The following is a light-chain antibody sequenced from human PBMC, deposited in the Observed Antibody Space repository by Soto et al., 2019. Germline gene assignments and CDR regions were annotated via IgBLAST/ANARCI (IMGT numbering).Light chain of an antibody. CDR1: QSLLHSNGYNY. CDR2: LGS. Sequence: IVMTQSPLSLPVPPGEPASISCKSSQSLLHSNGYNYLDWYLQKPGQSPQLLIYLGSNRASGVPDRFSGSGSGTDFTLKISRVEAEDVGVYYCMQPLQSWTFGQGTKVDIK. J-gene: IGKJ1*01. CDR3: MQPLQSWT. V-gene: IGKV2-28*01.